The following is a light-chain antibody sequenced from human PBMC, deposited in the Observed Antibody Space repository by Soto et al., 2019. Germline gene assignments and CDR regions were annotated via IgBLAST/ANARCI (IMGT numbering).Light chain of an antibody. CDR3: SSYTGSTTSLL. Sequence: QSALTQPASVSGSPGQSITISCIGGSSDIGGYSYVSWYQQHPGNAPKLLLHDVNNRPSGVSNRFYGSKSGNTASLTISGLQAEDEAVYYCSSYTGSTTSLLFGGGTKLTVL. CDR1: SSDIGGYSY. CDR2: DVN. J-gene: IGLJ2*01. V-gene: IGLV2-14*03.